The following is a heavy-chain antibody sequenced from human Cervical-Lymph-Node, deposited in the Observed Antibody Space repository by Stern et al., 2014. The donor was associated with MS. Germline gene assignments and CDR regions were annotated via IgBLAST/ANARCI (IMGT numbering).Heavy chain of an antibody. V-gene: IGHV4-4*02. CDR1: GGSISSNNW. J-gene: IGHJ4*02. CDR2: THHSWST. D-gene: IGHD3-10*01. CDR3: ASRNYGSGRTDY. Sequence: QVQLQESGPGLVKPSGTLSLICAVSGGSISSNNWWTWVRQPPGKGLEWIGKTHHSWSTNYNPSLYSRVTISVDKYQNTLFLHLYSVPAADTAVYYCASRNYGSGRTDYWGQGTLVTVSS.